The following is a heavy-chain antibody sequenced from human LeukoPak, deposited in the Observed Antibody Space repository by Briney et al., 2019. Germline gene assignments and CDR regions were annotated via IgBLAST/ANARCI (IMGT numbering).Heavy chain of an antibody. Sequence: SVKVSCKASGGTFSSYAISWVRQAPGQGLEWMGRIIPILGIANYAQKFQGRVTITADKSTSTAYMELSSLRSEDTAVYYCASGPYYYDSGVFDYWGQGTLVTVPS. CDR1: GGTFSSYA. CDR3: ASGPYYYDSGVFDY. D-gene: IGHD3-22*01. V-gene: IGHV1-69*04. J-gene: IGHJ4*02. CDR2: IIPILGIA.